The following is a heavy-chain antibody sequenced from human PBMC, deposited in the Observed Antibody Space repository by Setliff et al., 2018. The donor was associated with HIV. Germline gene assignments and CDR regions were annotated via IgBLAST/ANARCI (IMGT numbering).Heavy chain of an antibody. CDR3: ARQPLYNDYDWRSYYFDY. J-gene: IGHJ4*02. V-gene: IGHV4-38-2*01. CDR2: MYHTGST. D-gene: IGHD5-12*01. Sequence: SETLSLTCAVSGYSISSGCYWGWIRQPPGKGLEWIGSMYHTGSTYYSPSLNSRFTISVDTSKNQFSLNLRSVTAADTAVYYCARQPLYNDYDWRSYYFDYWGQGSLVTVSS. CDR1: GYSISSGCY.